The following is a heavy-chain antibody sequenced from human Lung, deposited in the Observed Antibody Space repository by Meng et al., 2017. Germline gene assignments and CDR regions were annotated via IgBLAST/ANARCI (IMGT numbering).Heavy chain of an antibody. J-gene: IGHJ4*02. V-gene: IGHV3-30*04. D-gene: IGHD4-17*01. CDR2: ISSDGSLR. Sequence: GQLVELWGGVAQPGRSLRLSCAASGFTFTSYSMHWVRQAPGQGLDWLAVISSDGSLRYYADSVKGRFTISRDNSKNTLFLQMNSLRDEDTALYYCARETLVTTKGIEHWGQGTLVTVSS. CDR3: ARETLVTTKGIEH. CDR1: GFTFTSYS.